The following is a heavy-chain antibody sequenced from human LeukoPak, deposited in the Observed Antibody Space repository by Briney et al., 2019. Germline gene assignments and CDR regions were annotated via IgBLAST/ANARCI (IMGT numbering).Heavy chain of an antibody. CDR1: GFTFSSYS. CDR2: ISSSSSTI. V-gene: IGHV3-48*01. J-gene: IGHJ4*02. CDR3: ARDLNFDY. Sequence: GGSLRLSCAASGFTFSSYSMNWVRQAPGKGLEWVSYISSSSSTIYYADSVKGRFTISRDNAKNSLYLQMNSLRAEDTAVYYCARDLNFDYWGQGTLVTVSS.